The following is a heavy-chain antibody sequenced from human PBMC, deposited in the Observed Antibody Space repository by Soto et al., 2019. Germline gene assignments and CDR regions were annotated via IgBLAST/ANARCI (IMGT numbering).Heavy chain of an antibody. CDR2: IRGNGDTT. CDR3: AKQQGPGTPYYYAMDV. V-gene: IGHV3-23*01. J-gene: IGHJ6*02. CDR1: GFTFSNHA. Sequence: HPGGSLRLSCAASGFTFSNHAMTWVRQTPVKGLEWVSVIRGNGDTTYYADSVKGRFTISRDNSRNTLYLQMNSLRVEDSAVYFCAKQQGPGTPYYYAMDVWGQGTTVTVSS. D-gene: IGHD2-15*01.